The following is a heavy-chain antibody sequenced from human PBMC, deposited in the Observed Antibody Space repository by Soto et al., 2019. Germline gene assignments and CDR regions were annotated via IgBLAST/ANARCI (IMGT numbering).Heavy chain of an antibody. CDR3: ARMWDYGDFGWFDP. D-gene: IGHD4-17*01. CDR1: GGSISSSSYY. Sequence: ETLSLTCTVSGGSISSSSYYWGWIRQPPGKGLEWIGSIYYSGSTYYNPSLKSRVTISVDTSKNQFSLKLSSVTAADTAVYYCARMWDYGDFGWFDPWGQGTLVTVSS. CDR2: IYYSGST. J-gene: IGHJ5*02. V-gene: IGHV4-39*01.